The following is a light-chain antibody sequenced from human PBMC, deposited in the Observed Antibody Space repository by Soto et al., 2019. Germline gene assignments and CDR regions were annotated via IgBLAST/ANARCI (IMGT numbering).Light chain of an antibody. CDR3: QQASSFPHT. CDR2: AAS. Sequence: DIQMTQSPSTVSASVGDRVTITCRASQPISSWLAWFRQRPGKAPELLIYAASTLHNGVPSRFRGSGSVTDFALTISGHQPADFATYYCQQASSFPHTLGQGTRVDIK. J-gene: IGKJ2*01. CDR1: QPISSW. V-gene: IGKV1-12*01.